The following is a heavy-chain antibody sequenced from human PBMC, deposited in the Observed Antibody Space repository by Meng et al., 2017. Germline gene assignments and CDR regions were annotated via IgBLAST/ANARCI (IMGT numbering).Heavy chain of an antibody. Sequence: PVVGSGGGLVKPGGPLRLSCVASGFRVTDARMSWVRQAPGKGLEWVGRINSNSDGGTTDYAAPVKGRFTISRDDSKNTLYLQMNSLITEDTAVYFCATGAAAADHWGQGTLVTVSS. J-gene: IGHJ4*02. CDR1: GFRVTDAR. CDR3: ATGAAAADH. CDR2: INSNSDGGTT. D-gene: IGHD6-13*01. V-gene: IGHV3-15*01.